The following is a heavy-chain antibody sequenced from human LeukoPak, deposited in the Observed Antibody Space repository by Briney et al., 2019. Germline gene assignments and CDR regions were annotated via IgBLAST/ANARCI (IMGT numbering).Heavy chain of an antibody. D-gene: IGHD3-3*01. J-gene: IGHJ6*04. Sequence: SETLSLTCTVSGGSISSYYWSWIRQPAGKGLEWIGRIYTSGSTNYNPSLKSRVTISVDKSKNQFSLKLSSVTAADTAVYYCARGSYDFRSGFLQDVWGKGTTVTVSS. V-gene: IGHV4-4*07. CDR3: ARGSYDFRSGFLQDV. CDR1: GGSISSYY. CDR2: IYTSGST.